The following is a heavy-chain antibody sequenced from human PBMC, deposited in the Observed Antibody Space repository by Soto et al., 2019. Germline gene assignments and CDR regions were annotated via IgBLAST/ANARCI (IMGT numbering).Heavy chain of an antibody. V-gene: IGHV3-23*01. CDR3: AKNGSITIFAYYFDY. CDR2: ISGSGGST. D-gene: IGHD3-3*01. J-gene: IGHJ4*02. Sequence: GXLGLSCAASGFTFSIYAMSWVRQAPGKGLEWVSAISGSGGSTYYADSVKGRFTISRDNSKNTLYLQMNSLRAEDTAVYYCAKNGSITIFAYYFDYWGQGTLVTVSS. CDR1: GFTFSIYA.